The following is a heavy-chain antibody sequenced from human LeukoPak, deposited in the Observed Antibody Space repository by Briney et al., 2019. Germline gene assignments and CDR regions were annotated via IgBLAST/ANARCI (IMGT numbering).Heavy chain of an antibody. J-gene: IGHJ4*02. CDR1: VNTFDDYG. Sequence: PGGSLRLSCTDSVNTFDDYGMNWVRQAPGKGLEWVSGINWDGGAYNYAASVKGRFTISRDNAKNSLYLEMNSLRVEDTAVYFCARDLSSSWYSLAYWGQGILVIVSS. D-gene: IGHD3-22*01. CDR2: INWDGGAY. CDR3: ARDLSSSWYSLAY. V-gene: IGHV3-20*04.